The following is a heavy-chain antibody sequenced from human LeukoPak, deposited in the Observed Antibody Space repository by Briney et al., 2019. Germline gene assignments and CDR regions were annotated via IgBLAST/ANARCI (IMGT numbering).Heavy chain of an antibody. CDR3: ARPNRRSLGYCSSTSCYRFGAFDI. D-gene: IGHD2-2*02. Sequence: GGSLRLSCAASGFIFEDYAMSWVRQAPGKGLEWVSDINWNGGSTGYADSVKGRFTISRDNAKNSLYLQMNSLRAEDTAVYYCARPNRRSLGYCSSTSCYRFGAFDIWGQGTMVTVSS. CDR1: GFIFEDYA. J-gene: IGHJ3*02. V-gene: IGHV3-20*04. CDR2: INWNGGST.